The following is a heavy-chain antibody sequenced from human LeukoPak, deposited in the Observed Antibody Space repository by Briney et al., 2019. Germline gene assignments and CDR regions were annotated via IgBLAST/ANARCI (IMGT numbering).Heavy chain of an antibody. Sequence: PSETLSLTCTVSGDSISGYYWSWIRQPAGKGLEWIGRIYSSGSTNYNPSLKSRVTMSVDTSKNQFSLRLTSVTAADTAVYYCARSDDYMDVWGKGTTVTVSS. CDR3: ARSDDYMDV. CDR2: IYSSGST. CDR1: GDSISGYY. V-gene: IGHV4-4*07. J-gene: IGHJ6*03.